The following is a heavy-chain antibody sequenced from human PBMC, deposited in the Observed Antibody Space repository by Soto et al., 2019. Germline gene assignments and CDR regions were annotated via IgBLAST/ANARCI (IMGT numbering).Heavy chain of an antibody. J-gene: IGHJ4*01. CDR1: GGSISSYY. CDR3: ARHRDNGAFDY. D-gene: IGHD2-8*01. V-gene: IGHV4-59*08. CDR2: IYYSGST. Sequence: SETLSLTCTVSGGSISSYYWSWIRQPPGKGLEWIGYIYYSGSTNYNPSLKSRVTISVDTSKNQFSLKLSSVTAADTAVYYCARHRDNGAFDYWGQEPWSPSPQ.